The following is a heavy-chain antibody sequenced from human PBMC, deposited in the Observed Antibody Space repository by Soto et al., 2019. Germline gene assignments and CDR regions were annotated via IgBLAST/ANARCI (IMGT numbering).Heavy chain of an antibody. J-gene: IGHJ4*02. CDR1: GFSLSANVMR. CDR3: ARSPGVVLAGAFDY. Sequence: GPTLVNPTHALTLTCTFSGFSLSANVMRVNWIRQPPGKALEWLARIDWDDDKFYSTSLKTRLTISKDTSKSQVVLTMTNMDPEDTDTYYCARSPGVVLAGAFDYWGQGTPVTVYS. CDR2: IDWDDDK. V-gene: IGHV2-70*04. D-gene: IGHD6-19*01.